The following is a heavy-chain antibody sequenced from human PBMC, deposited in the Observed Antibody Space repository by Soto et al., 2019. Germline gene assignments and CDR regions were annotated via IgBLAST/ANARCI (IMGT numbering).Heavy chain of an antibody. Sequence: SETLSLTCTVSGGSISSSSYYWGWIRQPPGKGLEWIGSIYYSGSTYYNPSLKSRVTISVDTSKNQFSLKLSSVTAADTAVYYCAIIAAAGTRYNYYYYYGMDVWGQGTTVTVSS. CDR2: IYYSGST. V-gene: IGHV4-39*01. D-gene: IGHD6-13*01. CDR3: AIIAAAGTRYNYYYYYGMDV. CDR1: GGSISSSSYY. J-gene: IGHJ6*02.